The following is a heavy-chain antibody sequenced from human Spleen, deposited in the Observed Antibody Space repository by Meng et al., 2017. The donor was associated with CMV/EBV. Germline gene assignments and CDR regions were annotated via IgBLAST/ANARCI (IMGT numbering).Heavy chain of an antibody. CDR2: ISTSGGTI. Sequence: GESLKISCAASEFSFSSYEMNWVRQAPGKGLEWISFISTSGGTIYYADSVRGRFTISRHNAKRSLYLQMNSLRVEDTAVYYCAGTDYYFYGMDVWGQGTTVTVSS. V-gene: IGHV3-48*03. CDR1: EFSFSSYE. CDR3: AGTDYYFYGMDV. D-gene: IGHD1-1*01. J-gene: IGHJ6*02.